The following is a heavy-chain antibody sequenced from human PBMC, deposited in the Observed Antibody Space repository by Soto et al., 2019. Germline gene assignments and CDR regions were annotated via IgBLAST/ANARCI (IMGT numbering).Heavy chain of an antibody. J-gene: IGHJ3*02. D-gene: IGHD6-19*01. V-gene: IGHV3-48*01. CDR2: ISTSGFDI. CDR1: GFSLSTHS. CDR3: ARDAVGGGGGFCALDM. Sequence: EVQVVESGGGLVQPGGSLRLSCAASGFSLSTHSFNWVRQAPGKGLEWISFISTSGFDIYYADSVTGRFTISRDTAKNSVYLQLDSLGVEDTAVFFCARDAVGGGGGFCALDMWGQGTMVTVSS.